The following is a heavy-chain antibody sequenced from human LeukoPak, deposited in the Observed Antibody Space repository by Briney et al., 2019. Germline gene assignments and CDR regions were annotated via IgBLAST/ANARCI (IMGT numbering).Heavy chain of an antibody. V-gene: IGHV3-66*02. CDR1: RFTFSAYI. CDR3: ARVQRASGYPFDC. Sequence: GALRLSCAASRFTFSAYIRNGVRQAPGKGVEWVSVIYSGGSTYDADSVKGRFTISRDNSKNTLYLQMNSLRAEDTAVYYCARVQRASGYPFDCWGQGTLVTVSS. D-gene: IGHD3-22*01. CDR2: IYSGGST. J-gene: IGHJ4*02.